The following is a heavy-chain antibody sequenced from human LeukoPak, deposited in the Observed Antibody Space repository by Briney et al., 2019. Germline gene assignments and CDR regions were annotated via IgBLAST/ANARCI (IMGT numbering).Heavy chain of an antibody. CDR1: GGSIGSNY. D-gene: IGHD2-21*01. CDR2: IYASGST. V-gene: IGHV4-4*07. CDR3: AKTGDFHWFDP. Sequence: SETLSLTCTVSGGSIGSNYWSCIRQPAGKGLEWIGRIYASGSTTYNPSLKSRVTMSVDTSKNQFSLKLSSVTAADAAVYYCAKTGDFHWFDPWGQGTLVTVSS. J-gene: IGHJ5*02.